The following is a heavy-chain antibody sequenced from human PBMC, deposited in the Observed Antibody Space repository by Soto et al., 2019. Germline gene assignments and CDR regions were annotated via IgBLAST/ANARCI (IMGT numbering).Heavy chain of an antibody. CDR1: GGSISSGGYY. CDR2: IYYSGST. D-gene: IGHD2-2*01. V-gene: IGHV4-31*03. Sequence: TSETLSLTCTVSGGSISSGGYYWSWIRQHPGKGLEWIGYIYYSGSTYYNPSLKSRVTISVDTSKNQFSLKLSSVTAADTAVYYCARETRGPAAREMIRQAEDAFDIWGQGTMVTVSS. J-gene: IGHJ3*02. CDR3: ARETRGPAAREMIRQAEDAFDI.